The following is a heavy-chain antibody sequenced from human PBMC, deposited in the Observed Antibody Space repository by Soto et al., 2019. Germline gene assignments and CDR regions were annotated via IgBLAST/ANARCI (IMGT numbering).Heavy chain of an antibody. CDR1: GFSLSASGAS. J-gene: IGHJ5*02. CDR3: VHRLDVPGLAFDP. V-gene: IGHV2-5*01. CDR2: IYWNDDK. Sequence: SCPTLVNPTQTLRLTCAFSGFSLSASGASVGWIRQPPGKALGWLAHIYWNDDKRYSPSLRSRLTISKDTSKNQVVLTFTNMDPADTGTYYCVHRLDVPGLAFDPWGQGTLVTVPQ. D-gene: IGHD3-10*02.